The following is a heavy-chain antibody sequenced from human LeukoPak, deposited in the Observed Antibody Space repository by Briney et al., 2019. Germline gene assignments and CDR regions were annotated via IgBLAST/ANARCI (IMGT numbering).Heavy chain of an antibody. CDR1: GYTLTELS. CDR3: ATVGYDSSGYYWDY. CDR2: FDPEDGET. Sequence: ASVKVSCKVSGYTLTELSMHWVRQAPGKGLEWMGGFDPEDGETIYAQKFQGRVTMTEDTSTDTAYMELSSLRSEDTAVYYCATVGYDSSGYYWDYWGQGTLSPSPQ. V-gene: IGHV1-24*01. D-gene: IGHD3-22*01. J-gene: IGHJ4*02.